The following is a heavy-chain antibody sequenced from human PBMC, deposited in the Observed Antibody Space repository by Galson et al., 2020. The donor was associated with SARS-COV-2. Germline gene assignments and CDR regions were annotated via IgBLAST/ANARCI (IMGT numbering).Heavy chain of an antibody. V-gene: IGHV3-48*04. J-gene: IGHJ4*02. CDR1: GFTFSSYS. D-gene: IGHD2-15*01. Sequence: GGSLRLSCAASGFTFSSYSMNWVRQAPGKGLEWISYISGSSPTTHYADSVNGRFTISRDNAKNSLYLQMNSLRAEDTAVYYCARDILAGYCSGGSFGVDHWGQGTLVTVSS. CDR3: ARDILAGYCSGGSFGVDH. CDR2: ISGSSPTT.